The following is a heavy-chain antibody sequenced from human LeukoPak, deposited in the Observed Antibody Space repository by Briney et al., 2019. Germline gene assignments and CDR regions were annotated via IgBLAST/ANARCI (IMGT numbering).Heavy chain of an antibody. V-gene: IGHV3-23*01. CDR2: ITGTHYTT. D-gene: IGHD4-17*01. Sequence: PGGSLRLSCAASGFTFSTFAMTWVRQAPGKGLEWVSSITGTHYTTYNTDSVKGRFTISRDNSKNTLYLQMNSLRADDTAVYYCTKDPSGDYVGAFDPWGQGTLVTVSS. J-gene: IGHJ5*02. CDR3: TKDPSGDYVGAFDP. CDR1: GFTFSTFA.